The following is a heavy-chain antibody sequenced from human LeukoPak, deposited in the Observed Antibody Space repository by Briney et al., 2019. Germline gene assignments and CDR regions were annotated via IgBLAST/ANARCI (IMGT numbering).Heavy chain of an antibody. CDR3: AKGSESYNDILTGYYRTYYYYMDV. CDR2: ISWDGGST. CDR1: GFTFDDYA. Sequence: GGSLRLSCAASGFTFDDYAMHWVRQAPGQGLEWVSLISWDGGSTYYADSVKGRFTISRDNSKNSLYLQMNSLRAEDTALYYCAKGSESYNDILTGYYRTYYYYMDVWGKGTTVTVSS. J-gene: IGHJ6*03. V-gene: IGHV3-43D*03. D-gene: IGHD3-9*01.